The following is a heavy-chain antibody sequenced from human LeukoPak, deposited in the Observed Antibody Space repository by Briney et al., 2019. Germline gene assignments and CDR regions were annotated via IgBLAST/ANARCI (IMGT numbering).Heavy chain of an antibody. J-gene: IGHJ5*02. CDR3: ARGRLTTPNWFGP. CDR2: LYNSGNT. D-gene: IGHD1/OR15-1a*01. CDR1: GDSISSYY. Sequence: SETLSLTCTVSGDSISSYYWTWIRQPPGKGLEWLGYLYNSGNTNYNPSLKSRVTMSVDTSTNQFSLRLTSVTAADTAVYYCARGRLTTPNWFGPWGQGILVTVSS. V-gene: IGHV4-59*01.